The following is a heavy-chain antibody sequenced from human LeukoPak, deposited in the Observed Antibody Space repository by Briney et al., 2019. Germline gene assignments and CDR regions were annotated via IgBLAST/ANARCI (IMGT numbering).Heavy chain of an antibody. Sequence: PGRSLRLSCAASGFTFSSYGMHWVRQAPGKGLEWVAVIWYDGSNKYYADSVKGRFTISRDNAKNSLYLQMNSLRAEDTAVYYCARVGRSGGVFDSWGQGTLVTVSS. CDR3: ARVGRSGGVFDS. J-gene: IGHJ4*02. V-gene: IGHV3-33*01. CDR2: IWYDGSNK. D-gene: IGHD3-10*01. CDR1: GFTFSSYG.